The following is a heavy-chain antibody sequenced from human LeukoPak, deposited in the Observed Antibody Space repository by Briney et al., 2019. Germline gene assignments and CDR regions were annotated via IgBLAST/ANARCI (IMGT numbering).Heavy chain of an antibody. CDR1: GYTFTSYG. D-gene: IGHD2-2*01. V-gene: IGHV1-18*01. CDR3: ARDEYCSSTSFYHEARGY. J-gene: IGHJ4*02. CDR2: ISAYNGNT. Sequence: ASVKVSCKASGYTFTSYGIIWVRQAPGQGLEWMGWISAYNGNTNYAQKLQGRVTMTTDTSTSTAYMELRSLRSDDTAVYYCARDEYCSSTSFYHEARGYWGQGTLVTVSS.